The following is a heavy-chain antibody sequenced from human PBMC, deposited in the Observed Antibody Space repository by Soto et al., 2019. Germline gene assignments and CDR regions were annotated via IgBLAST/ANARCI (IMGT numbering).Heavy chain of an antibody. CDR3: ARGPSEYIWGSYLRYCDS. CDR2: ISGSSGHT. J-gene: IGHJ4*02. D-gene: IGHD3-16*02. V-gene: IGHV3-23*01. Sequence: EVQLLESGGGLVQPGGSLRLSCAASGFTFSSFAMNWVRQAPGKGLXWVSAISGSSGHTYYADSVKGRFIISRDNSKNTLYLQMDSLSADDTAVYYCARGPSEYIWGSYLRYCDSWGQGSLVTVSS. CDR1: GFTFSSFA.